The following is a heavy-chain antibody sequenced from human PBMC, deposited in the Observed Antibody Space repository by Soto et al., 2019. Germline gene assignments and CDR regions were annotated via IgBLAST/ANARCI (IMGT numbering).Heavy chain of an antibody. CDR3: ASDISGFSPRPFCYYYYGMDV. CDR1: GFTFSSYA. CDR2: ISYDGSNK. Sequence: PGGSLRLSCAASGFTFSSYAMHWVRQAPGKGLEWVAVISYDGSNKYYADSVKGRFTISRDNSKNTLYLQMNSLRAEDTAVYYCASDISGFSPRPFCYYYYGMDVWGQGTTVTVSS. V-gene: IGHV3-30-3*01. D-gene: IGHD3-3*02. J-gene: IGHJ6*02.